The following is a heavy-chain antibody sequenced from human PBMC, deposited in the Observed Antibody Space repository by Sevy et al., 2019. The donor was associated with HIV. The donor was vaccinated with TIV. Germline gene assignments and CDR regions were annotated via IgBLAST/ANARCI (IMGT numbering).Heavy chain of an antibody. Sequence: ASVKVSCKASGYTFTRYGISWVRQAPGQGLEWMGWSSAYNGTTNYAQKLQGRVTMTTDTSTSTAYMELRRLRSDDTAVYYCARDRNNHDSSGYPKGIDVWGHGTTVTVSS. CDR2: SSAYNGTT. D-gene: IGHD3-22*01. J-gene: IGHJ6*02. CDR1: GYTFTRYG. V-gene: IGHV1-18*01. CDR3: ARDRNNHDSSGYPKGIDV.